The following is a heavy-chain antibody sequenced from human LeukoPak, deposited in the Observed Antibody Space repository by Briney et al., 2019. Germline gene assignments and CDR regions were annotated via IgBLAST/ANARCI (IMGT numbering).Heavy chain of an antibody. V-gene: IGHV4-4*07. CDR2: IYTSGST. J-gene: IGHJ5*02. CDR1: GGSISSYY. CDR3: ARDIPFDWLFYRFDP. Sequence: PSETLCLTCTVSGGSISSYYWSWIRQPAGKGLEWIGRIYTSGSTNYNPSLKSRVTMSVDTSKNQFSLKLSSVTAADTAVYYCARDIPFDWLFYRFDPWGQGTLVTVSS. D-gene: IGHD3-9*01.